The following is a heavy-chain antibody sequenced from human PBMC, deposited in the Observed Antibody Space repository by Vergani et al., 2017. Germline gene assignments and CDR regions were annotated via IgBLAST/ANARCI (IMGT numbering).Heavy chain of an antibody. CDR1: GYTFTSYA. J-gene: IGHJ6*03. CDR2: INAGKGNT. V-gene: IGHV1-3*01. D-gene: IGHD6-19*01. Sequence: QVQLVQSGAEVKKPGASVKVSCKASGYTFTSYAMHSVRQAPGQRLEWMGWINAGKGNTKYSQKFQGRVTITRDTSASTAYMELSSLRSEDTAVYYCAIDYTPXYSSGWYSDYYYYYMDVWGKGTTVTVSS. CDR3: AIDYTPXYSSGWYSDYYYYYMDV.